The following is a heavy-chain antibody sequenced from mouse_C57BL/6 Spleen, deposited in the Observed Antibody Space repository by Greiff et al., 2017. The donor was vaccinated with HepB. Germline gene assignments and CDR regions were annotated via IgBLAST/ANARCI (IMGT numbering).Heavy chain of an antibody. D-gene: IGHD1-1*01. V-gene: IGHV1-39*01. CDR2: INPNYGTT. J-gene: IGHJ4*01. CDR3: ARDDGSSTSSARDY. CDR1: GYTFTDYN. Sequence: VQLQQSGPELVKPGASVKISCKASGYTFTDYNMNWVKQSNGKSLEWIGVINPNYGTTSYNQKFKGKATLTVDQSSSTAYMQLNSLTSEDSAVSYGARDDGSSTSSARDYWGQGTSVTVSS.